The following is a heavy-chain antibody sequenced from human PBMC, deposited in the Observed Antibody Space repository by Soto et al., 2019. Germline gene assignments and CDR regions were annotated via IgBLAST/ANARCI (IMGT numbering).Heavy chain of an antibody. Sequence: QAQLVQSGAEVKKPGASVKVSCKASGYTLSSFGIHWVRQAPGQRLEWMGWINAGNGNTKYSQKLQGRVTFSRDTSATTAYMELTCLTSEDTAVYYCVRTRQQWLVGDSWGQGSLVTVSS. J-gene: IGHJ4*02. CDR2: INAGNGNT. V-gene: IGHV1-3*01. CDR1: GYTLSSFG. D-gene: IGHD6-19*01. CDR3: VRTRQQWLVGDS.